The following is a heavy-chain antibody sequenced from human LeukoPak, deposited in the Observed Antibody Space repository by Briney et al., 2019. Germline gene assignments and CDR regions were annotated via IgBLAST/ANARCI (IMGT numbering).Heavy chain of an antibody. CDR3: ARDGPRISSTDYYYGMDV. CDR1: GFTFSSYE. V-gene: IGHV3-48*03. J-gene: IGHJ6*04. CDR2: ISSSGSTI. D-gene: IGHD2/OR15-2a*01. Sequence: GGFLRLSCAASGFTFSSYEMNWVRQAPGKGLEWVSYISSSGSTIYYADSVKGRFTISRGNAKNSLYLQMNSLRAEDTAVYYCARDGPRISSTDYYYGMDVWGKGTTVTVSS.